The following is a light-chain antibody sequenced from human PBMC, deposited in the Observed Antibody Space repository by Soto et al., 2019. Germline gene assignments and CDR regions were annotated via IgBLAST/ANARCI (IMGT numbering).Light chain of an antibody. J-gene: IGKJ2*01. CDR1: QSVRSD. CDR2: DTS. CDR3: HQYNNGPPGT. Sequence: VGQSPATVSLYPEERATLSCRASQSVRSDLAWYQQKPGQAPRLLIYDTSTRATGIPARFSGSGSGTEFTLTISSLQSEDFALYYCHQYNNGPPGTLAQGANADIK. V-gene: IGKV3-15*01.